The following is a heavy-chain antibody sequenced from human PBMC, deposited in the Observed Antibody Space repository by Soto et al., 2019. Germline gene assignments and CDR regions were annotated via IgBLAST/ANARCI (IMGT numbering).Heavy chain of an antibody. Sequence: QIHLVQSEAEVKKPGASVKVSCKASGSTFTSNGFTWVRQAPGQGLQWMGGIGAYTSNTNYARKFQGRVTMTTDTSTSTVFMELTSLTADDTAMYYGATAIAATGPADDWGQGTLVTISS. CDR3: ATAIAATGPADD. J-gene: IGHJ4*02. CDR1: GSTFTSNG. V-gene: IGHV1-18*01. CDR2: IGAYTSNT. D-gene: IGHD6-13*01.